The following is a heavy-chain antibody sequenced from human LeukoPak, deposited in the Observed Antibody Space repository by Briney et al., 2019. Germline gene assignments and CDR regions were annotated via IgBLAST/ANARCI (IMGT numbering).Heavy chain of an antibody. CDR3: ARDSDYYDSSGTPDI. CDR1: GFTFSSYG. CDR2: IYYSGST. D-gene: IGHD3-22*01. Sequence: GTLRLSCAASGFTFSSYGMSWVRQAPGKGREWIGSIYYSGSTYYNPSLKSRVTMSVDTSKNQFSLKLSSVTAADTAVYYCARDSDYYDSSGTPDIWGQGTMVTVSS. V-gene: IGHV4-39*07. J-gene: IGHJ3*02.